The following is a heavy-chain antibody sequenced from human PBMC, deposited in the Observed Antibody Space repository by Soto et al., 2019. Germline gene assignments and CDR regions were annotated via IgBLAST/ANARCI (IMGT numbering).Heavy chain of an antibody. CDR2: ISRDGSKT. D-gene: IGHD3-10*01. Sequence: QVQLVESGGGVVQPGRSLTLSCAASGFTFSSYVIHWVRQTPDKGLEWVAFISRDGSKTYYADSVKGRFTISRDNSKNTLHLEMNSLRAEDTAVYYCARDDEGGSDCDLGYWGQGTLVTVSS. CDR1: GFTFSSYV. CDR3: ARDDEGGSDCDLGY. V-gene: IGHV3-30-3*01. J-gene: IGHJ4*02.